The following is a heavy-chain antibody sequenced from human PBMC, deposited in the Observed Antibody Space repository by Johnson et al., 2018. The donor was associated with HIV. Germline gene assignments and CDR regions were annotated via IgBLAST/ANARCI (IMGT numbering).Heavy chain of an antibody. D-gene: IGHD5/OR15-5a*01. CDR2: IYSGGST. CDR3: ARDNLRAFDV. J-gene: IGHJ3*01. CDR1: GFTVSSNY. Sequence: VLLVESGGGLAQPGGSLRLSCAASGFTVSSNYMSWVRQAPGRGLEWVSFIYSGGSTYYADSVKGRFTNSRDNSKNTLFLQMNSLRAEDTAVYYCARDNLRAFDVWGQGTTVTVSS. V-gene: IGHV3-66*01.